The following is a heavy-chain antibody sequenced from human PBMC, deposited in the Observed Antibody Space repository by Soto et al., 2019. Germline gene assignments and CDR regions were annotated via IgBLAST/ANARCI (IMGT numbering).Heavy chain of an antibody. CDR3: AREGGIADHTGGNAFDS. Sequence: QVQLVESGGGVVQPGRSLRLSCAATGFTFSSYGMHWVRQAPGKGLEWVAVIWDDGSNTYYADSVKGRFTISRDNSKKALDLQMNSLRDEDTAGYYCAREGGIADHTGGNAFDSWGPGTIVTVSS. J-gene: IGHJ3*02. V-gene: IGHV3-33*01. CDR2: IWDDGSNT. D-gene: IGHD6-13*01. CDR1: GFTFSSYG.